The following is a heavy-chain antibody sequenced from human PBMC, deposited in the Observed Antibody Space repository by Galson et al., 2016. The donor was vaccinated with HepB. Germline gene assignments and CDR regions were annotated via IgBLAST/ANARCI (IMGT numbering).Heavy chain of an antibody. J-gene: IGHJ4*02. D-gene: IGHD1-1*01. CDR2: IYHSGNT. Sequence: SETLSLTCTVSGGSITGSDWWIWVRQPPGKEPEWIGEIYHSGNTNYNPSLKSRVTISVDKSKNHFSLRLTSVTVAATAVYYCARESASTRRPLEYWGQGALVIVSS. CDR1: GGSITGSDW. V-gene: IGHV4-4*02. CDR3: ARESASTRRPLEY.